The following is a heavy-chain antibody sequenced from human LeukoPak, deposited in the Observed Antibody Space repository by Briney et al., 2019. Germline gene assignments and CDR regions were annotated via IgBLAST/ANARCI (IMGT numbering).Heavy chain of an antibody. CDR2: VSGSGATT. V-gene: IGHV3-23*01. D-gene: IGHD5-12*01. CDR3: AKDRRRTITCYDFDY. Sequence: GGALRLSCTAPGFNFRSYVITSVRQATGKGLGWVSTVSGSGATTYYAQSVRGRFTIARDNSRSTVYMQMNSLRAEDTAVYYCAKDRRRTITCYDFDYWGQGTLVTVSS. CDR1: GFNFRSYV. J-gene: IGHJ4*02.